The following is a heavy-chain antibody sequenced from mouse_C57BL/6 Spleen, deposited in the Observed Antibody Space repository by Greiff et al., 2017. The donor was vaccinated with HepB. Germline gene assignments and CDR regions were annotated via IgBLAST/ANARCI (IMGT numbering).Heavy chain of an antibody. Sequence: QVQLKHSGAELVKPGASVKISCKASGYAFSSYWMNWVKQRPGKGLEWIGQIYPGDGDTNYNGKFKGKATLTADKSSSTAYMQLSSLTSEDSAVYFCASDYYGSSYYFDYWGQGTTLTVSS. D-gene: IGHD1-1*01. CDR2: IYPGDGDT. V-gene: IGHV1-80*01. J-gene: IGHJ2*01. CDR1: GYAFSSYW. CDR3: ASDYYGSSYYFDY.